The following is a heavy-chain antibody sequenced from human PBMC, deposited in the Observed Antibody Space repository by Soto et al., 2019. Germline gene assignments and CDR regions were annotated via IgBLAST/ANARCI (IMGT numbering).Heavy chain of an antibody. J-gene: IGHJ6*03. CDR2: INHSGST. Sequence: TCAVYGGSFSGYYWSWIRQPPGKGLEWIGEINHSGSTNYNPSLKSRVTISVDTSKNQFSLKLSSVTAADTAVYYCARGGASSNYYYYMDVWGKGTTVTVSS. V-gene: IGHV4-34*01. CDR3: ARGGASSNYYYYMDV. CDR1: GGSFSGYY. D-gene: IGHD3-10*01.